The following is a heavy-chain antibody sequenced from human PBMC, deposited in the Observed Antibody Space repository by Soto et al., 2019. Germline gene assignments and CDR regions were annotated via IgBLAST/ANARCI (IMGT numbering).Heavy chain of an antibody. J-gene: IGHJ4*02. Sequence: PSETLSLTCTVSSDSISSYYWTWIRQPPGKGLEWIGHIYYSGSTNYNPSLRSRVTISLDTSKNRFSLKVSSVTAADTAVYFCARVTRTPYGDIASWGQGILVTVSS. V-gene: IGHV4-59*01. CDR1: SDSISSYY. CDR2: IYYSGST. D-gene: IGHD4-17*01. CDR3: ARVTRTPYGDIAS.